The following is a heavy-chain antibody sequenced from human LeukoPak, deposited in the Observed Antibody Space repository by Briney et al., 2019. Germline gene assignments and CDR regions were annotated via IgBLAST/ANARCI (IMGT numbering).Heavy chain of an antibody. Sequence: GGSLRLSCAASGFTFSSYAMHWVRQAPGKGLEWVAVISYDGSNKYYADSVKGRFTISRDNSKNTLYLQMNSLRAEDTAVYYCARDGPVLRYFDWLSSSVVYYGMDVWGQGTTVTVS. CDR1: GFTFSSYA. V-gene: IGHV3-30-3*01. J-gene: IGHJ6*02. CDR2: ISYDGSNK. D-gene: IGHD3-9*01. CDR3: ARDGPVLRYFDWLSSSVVYYGMDV.